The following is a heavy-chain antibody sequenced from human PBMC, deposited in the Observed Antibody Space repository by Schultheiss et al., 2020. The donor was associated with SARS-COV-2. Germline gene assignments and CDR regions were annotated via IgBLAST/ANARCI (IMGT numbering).Heavy chain of an antibody. V-gene: IGHV4-34*01. D-gene: IGHD5-24*01. CDR3: ARGARMGGYNLN. CDR1: GGSFSGYY. CDR2: INHSGST. Sequence: SQTLSLTCAVYGGSFSGYYWSWIRQPPGKGLEWIGEINHSGSTNYNPSLKSRVTISVDTSKNQFSLKLSSVTAADTAVYYCARGARMGGYNLNWGQGTLVTVSS. J-gene: IGHJ4*02.